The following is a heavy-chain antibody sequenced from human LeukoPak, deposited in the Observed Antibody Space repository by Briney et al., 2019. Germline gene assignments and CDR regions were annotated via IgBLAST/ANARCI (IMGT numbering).Heavy chain of an antibody. J-gene: IGHJ4*02. CDR3: AKWVTIFGVAHYFDY. Sequence: GGSLRLSCAASGFTLRSYTMNWVRQAPGKGLEWVSAISGSGGSTYYADSVKGRFTISRDNSKNTLYLQMNSLRAEDTAVYYCAKWVTIFGVAHYFDYWGQGTLVTVSS. CDR2: ISGSGGST. CDR1: GFTLRSYT. V-gene: IGHV3-23*01. D-gene: IGHD3-3*01.